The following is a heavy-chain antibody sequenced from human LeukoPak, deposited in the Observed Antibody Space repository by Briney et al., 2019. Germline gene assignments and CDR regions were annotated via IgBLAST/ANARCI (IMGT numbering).Heavy chain of an antibody. D-gene: IGHD3-3*01. Sequence: PETLSLTCTVSGGSISSYYWSWIRQPPGKGLEWIGYIYYSGSTNYNPSLKSRVTISVDTSKNQFSLKLSSVTAADTAVYYCARVEIFGVAIDYWGQGTLVTVSS. CDR2: IYYSGST. V-gene: IGHV4-59*01. J-gene: IGHJ4*02. CDR1: GGSISSYY. CDR3: ARVEIFGVAIDY.